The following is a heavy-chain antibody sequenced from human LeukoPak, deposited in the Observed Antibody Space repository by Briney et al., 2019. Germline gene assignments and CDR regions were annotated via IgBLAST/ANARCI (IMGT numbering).Heavy chain of an antibody. V-gene: IGHV3-74*01. CDR2: INSDGSST. Sequence: GGSLRLSCAASGFTFSSYGMHWVRQAPGKGLVWVSRINSDGSSTSYADSVKGRFTISRDNAKNTLYLQMNSLRAEDTAVYYCARASGAYYYDSSGYCDYWGQGTLVTVSS. CDR1: GFTFSSYG. J-gene: IGHJ4*02. CDR3: ARASGAYYYDSSGYCDY. D-gene: IGHD3-22*01.